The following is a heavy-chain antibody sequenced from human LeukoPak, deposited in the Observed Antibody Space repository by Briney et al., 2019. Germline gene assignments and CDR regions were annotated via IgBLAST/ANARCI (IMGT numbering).Heavy chain of an antibody. CDR1: GFTFSSYG. D-gene: IGHD3-22*01. Sequence: PGGSLRLSCAASGFTFSSYGMHWVRQAPGKGLEWVAFIRYDGSNKYYADSVKGRFTISRDNSKNTLYLQMNSLRAEDTAVYYCARGDYYDSSGYYHDAFDIWGQGTMVTVSS. V-gene: IGHV3-30*02. CDR2: IRYDGSNK. CDR3: ARGDYYDSSGYYHDAFDI. J-gene: IGHJ3*02.